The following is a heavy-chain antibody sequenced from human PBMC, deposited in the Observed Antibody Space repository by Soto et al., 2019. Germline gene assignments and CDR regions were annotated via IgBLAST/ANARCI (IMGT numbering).Heavy chain of an antibody. J-gene: IGHJ6*02. CDR2: ISAYNGNT. CDR1: GYTFTSYG. Sequence: GASVKVSCKASGYTFTSYGISWVRQAPGQGLDWMGWISAYNGNTKYAQDLQGRVTMTTDTSTSTAYMELRSLRSDDTAVYYCARFTGGSYNTYYFYYGMDVWGQGTTGTVSS. D-gene: IGHD2-15*01. CDR3: ARFTGGSYNTYYFYYGMDV. V-gene: IGHV1-18*04.